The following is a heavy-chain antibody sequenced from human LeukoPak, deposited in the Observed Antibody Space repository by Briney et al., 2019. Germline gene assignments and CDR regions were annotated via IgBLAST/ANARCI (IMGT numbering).Heavy chain of an antibody. CDR1: GYTFTSHY. Sequence: GASVKVSCKASGYTFTSHYMHWVRQAPGQGLEWMGIINPSGGNTSHAQKFQGRVTMTRDTSTSTVHMELRSLRSEDTAVYYCARERAATGTGALDIWGQGTMVTVSS. D-gene: IGHD1-1*01. V-gene: IGHV1-46*01. CDR3: ARERAATGTGALDI. J-gene: IGHJ3*02. CDR2: INPSGGNT.